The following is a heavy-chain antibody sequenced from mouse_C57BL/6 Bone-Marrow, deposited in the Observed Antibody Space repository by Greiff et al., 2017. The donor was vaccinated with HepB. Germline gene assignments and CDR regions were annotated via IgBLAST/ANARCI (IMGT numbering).Heavy chain of an antibody. CDR2: IRNKANNHAT. J-gene: IGHJ1*03. Sequence: DVKLVESGGGLVQPGGSMKLSCAASGFTFSDAWMDWVRQSPEKGLEWVAEIRNKANNHATYYAESVKGRFTISRDDSKSSVYLQMNSLRAEDTGIYYCTRGRYSNYVYFDVWGTGTTVTVSS. CDR3: TRGRYSNYVYFDV. CDR1: GFTFSDAW. D-gene: IGHD2-5*01. V-gene: IGHV6-6*01.